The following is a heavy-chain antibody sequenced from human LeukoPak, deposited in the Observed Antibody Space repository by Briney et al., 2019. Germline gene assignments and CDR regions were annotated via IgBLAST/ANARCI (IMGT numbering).Heavy chain of an antibody. CDR3: AKDRIPVRVRGVITHAEYFQH. D-gene: IGHD3-10*01. V-gene: IGHV3-23*01. Sequence: SGGSLRLSCAASGFTFSSYAMSWVRQAPGKGLEWVSAISGSGGSTYYADSVKGRFTISRDNAKNSLYLQMNSLRAEDTAVYYCAKDRIPVRVRGVITHAEYFQHWGQGTLVTVSS. CDR1: GFTFSSYA. CDR2: ISGSGGST. J-gene: IGHJ1*01.